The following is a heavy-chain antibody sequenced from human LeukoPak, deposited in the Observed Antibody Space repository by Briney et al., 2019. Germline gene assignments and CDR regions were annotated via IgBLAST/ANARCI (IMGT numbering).Heavy chain of an antibody. D-gene: IGHD6-13*01. CDR2: IRYDGSNK. CDR3: AKDSSSWSPHYFDY. J-gene: IGHJ4*02. V-gene: IGHV3-30*02. CDR1: GFTFSNHA. Sequence: GGSLRLSCAASGFTFSNHAMHWVRQAPGKGLEWVTFIRYDGSNKYYAESVKGRFTISRDNSKNTLYLQMISLRAEDTAVYYCAKDSSSWSPHYFDYWGQGTLVTVSS.